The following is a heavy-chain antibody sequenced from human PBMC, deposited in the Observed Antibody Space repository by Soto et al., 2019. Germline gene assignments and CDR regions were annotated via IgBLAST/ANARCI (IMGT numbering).Heavy chain of an antibody. CDR2: IKQDGSEK. D-gene: IGHD1-26*01. Sequence: EVQLVESGGGLVQPGGSLRLSCAASGFTFNSYWMTWVRQAPGKGLEWVANIKQDGSEKYYEDSVKGRFTISRDNAKNSLYMQRKSLGAEDAAVYYCARGWGLDPWGQGTLVTVSS. V-gene: IGHV3-7*04. CDR1: GFTFNSYW. J-gene: IGHJ5*02. CDR3: ARGWGLDP.